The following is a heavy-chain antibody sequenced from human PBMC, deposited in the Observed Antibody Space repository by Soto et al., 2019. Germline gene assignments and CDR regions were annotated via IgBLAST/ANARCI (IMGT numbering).Heavy chain of an antibody. D-gene: IGHD6-19*01. V-gene: IGHV3-74*01. CDR2: TDTDGSDT. CDR3: ARDRGWSLFDY. CDR1: GFTVSSNY. Sequence: PGGSLRLSCAASGFTVSSNYMSWVRQAPGKGLVWVSRTDTDGSDTSYADSVKGRFTISRDNAKNTLYLQMNSLRAEDTAVYYCARDRGWSLFDYWGQGTLVTVSS. J-gene: IGHJ4*02.